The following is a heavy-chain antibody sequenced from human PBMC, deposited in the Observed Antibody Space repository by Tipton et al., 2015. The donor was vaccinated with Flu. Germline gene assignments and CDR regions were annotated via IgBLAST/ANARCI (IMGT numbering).Heavy chain of an antibody. J-gene: IGHJ4*02. CDR1: GYSFSIYW. CDR3: VRQSSGDY. V-gene: IGHV5-51*01. D-gene: IGHD6-25*01. Sequence: QLVQSGAEVKEPGESLRISCEASGYSFSIYWIGWVRQVPGKGLEWMGLIYPNDGDTKYSPSFQGQVTISADLSISIAFLQWNSLKASDTAMYYCVRQSSGDYWGQGTLVTVPS. CDR2: IYPNDGDT.